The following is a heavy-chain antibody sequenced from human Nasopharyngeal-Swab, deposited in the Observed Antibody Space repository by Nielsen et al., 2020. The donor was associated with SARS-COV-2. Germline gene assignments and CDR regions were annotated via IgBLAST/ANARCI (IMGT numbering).Heavy chain of an antibody. J-gene: IGHJ4*02. D-gene: IGHD2-21*02. V-gene: IGHV3-23*01. CDR1: GFTFSSYA. Sequence: GASLKSSCAASGFTFSSYAMSWVRQTPGKGLEWVSAISGSGGSTYCADSVKGRFTISRYTSKNKLYLQMNSLRAEDTAVYYCAKDLAYCGGDCYSGFDYWGQGTLVTISS. CDR2: ISGSGGST. CDR3: AKDLAYCGGDCYSGFDY.